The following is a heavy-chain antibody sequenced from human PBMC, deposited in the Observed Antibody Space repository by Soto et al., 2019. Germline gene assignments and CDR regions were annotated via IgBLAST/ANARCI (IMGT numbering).Heavy chain of an antibody. D-gene: IGHD3-22*01. CDR3: ARDGPFHYYDSSGSEGSYGMDV. CDR1: GFTFSSYG. Sequence: HPGGSLRLSCAASGFTFSSYGMHWVRQAPGKGLEWVAVIWYDGSNKYYADSVKGRFIISRDNAKNTLYLQMNSLRAEDTAVYYCARDGPFHYYDSSGSEGSYGMDVWGQGTTVTVSS. J-gene: IGHJ6*02. V-gene: IGHV3-33*01. CDR2: IWYDGSNK.